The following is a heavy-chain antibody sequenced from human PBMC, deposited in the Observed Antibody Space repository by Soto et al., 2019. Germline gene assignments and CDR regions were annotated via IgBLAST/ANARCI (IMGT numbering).Heavy chain of an antibody. Sequence: QVQLQESGPGLVKPSQTLSLTCTVSGGSLTSADYYWSWIRQHPGKGLEGVGYIYYSGTTTYSPSLKSRVTISLDTSKNQFSLNLSSVTAADTAVYYCPRGDYSGLNFVYWGQGTLVTVSS. V-gene: IGHV4-31*03. CDR3: PRGDYSGLNFVY. J-gene: IGHJ4*02. CDR2: IYYSGTT. D-gene: IGHD4-4*01. CDR1: GGSLTSADYY.